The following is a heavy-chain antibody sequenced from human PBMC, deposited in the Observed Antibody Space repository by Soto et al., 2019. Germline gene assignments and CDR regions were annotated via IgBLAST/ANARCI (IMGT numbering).Heavy chain of an antibody. J-gene: IGHJ5*01. Sequence: ASVKVFCKASRYTFTSSDINWVRQATGQGLEWMGWMNLNRGQIGYAQKFQGRVTMTRNTSISTAYMELSSLRSEDTAVYYCARDGVVRGVLVFLDSWGQGTQVTVSS. D-gene: IGHD3-10*01. CDR1: RYTFTSSD. CDR3: ARDGVVRGVLVFLDS. CDR2: MNLNRGQI. V-gene: IGHV1-8*01.